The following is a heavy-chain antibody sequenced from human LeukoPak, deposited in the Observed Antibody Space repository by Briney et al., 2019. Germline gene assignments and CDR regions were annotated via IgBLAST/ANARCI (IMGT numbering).Heavy chain of an antibody. J-gene: IGHJ4*02. CDR1: GYSFTSYW. V-gene: IGHV5-51*01. Sequence: GESLKISCKGSGYSFTSYWIGWVRQMPGKGLEWMGIIYPGDSDTSYSPSFQGQVTISADTSISTAYLQWSSLKASDTAMYYCARQLRYYDSSGYGTNDYWGQGTMVTVSS. CDR3: ARQLRYYDSSGYGTNDY. D-gene: IGHD3-22*01. CDR2: IYPGDSDT.